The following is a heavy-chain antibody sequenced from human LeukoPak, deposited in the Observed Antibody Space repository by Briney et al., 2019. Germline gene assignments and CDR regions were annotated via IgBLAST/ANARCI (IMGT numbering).Heavy chain of an antibody. CDR3: ATSSSSSWFYFDY. CDR1: GYTFTSYA. J-gene: IGHJ4*02. Sequence: ASVKVSCKASGYTFTSYAMHWVRQAPGQRLEWMGWINTGNGNTKYSQKFQGRVTITRDTSISTAYMELSRLRSDDTAVYYCATSSSSSWFYFDYWGQETLVTVSS. CDR2: INTGNGNT. V-gene: IGHV1-3*04. D-gene: IGHD6-13*01.